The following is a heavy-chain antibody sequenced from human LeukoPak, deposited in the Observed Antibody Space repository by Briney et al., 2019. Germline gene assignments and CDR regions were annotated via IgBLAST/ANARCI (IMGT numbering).Heavy chain of an antibody. J-gene: IGHJ4*02. Sequence: GGSLRLSCTASGIMFSSNSMNWVRQAPGKGLEWVSCISSTSTFIYYADSVKGRFTVSRDNARNNMFLQMNDVRVEDTAMYYCTRDWVPSGYLDLWGQGVLVTVSS. CDR1: GIMFSSNS. CDR3: TRDWVPSGYLDL. V-gene: IGHV3-21*01. D-gene: IGHD3-16*01. CDR2: ISSTSTFI.